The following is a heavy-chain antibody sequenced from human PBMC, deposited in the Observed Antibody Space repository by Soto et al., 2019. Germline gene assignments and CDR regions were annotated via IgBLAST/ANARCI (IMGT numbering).Heavy chain of an antibody. V-gene: IGHV4-59*01. D-gene: IGHD2-2*01. Sequence: QVQLQESGPGLVKPSETLSLSCNVSGASMSSYYWSWVRQPPGKGLEWIGYIFHSGSSNYKPSLKSRVTISIHTSKNQFSLRLTSLTVADTAVYYCAGLPAGVGNWFDPWGQGTLVTVSS. J-gene: IGHJ5*02. CDR1: GASMSSYY. CDR2: IFHSGSS. CDR3: AGLPAGVGNWFDP.